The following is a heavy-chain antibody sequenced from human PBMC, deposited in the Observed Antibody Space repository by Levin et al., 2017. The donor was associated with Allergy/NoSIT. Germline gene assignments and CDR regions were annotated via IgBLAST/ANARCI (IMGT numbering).Heavy chain of an antibody. J-gene: IGHJ4*02. CDR1: GFTFSGYA. Sequence: LSLTCAASGFTFSGYAMSWVRQAPGKGLEWVSSISGSGAGTYYADSVKGRFTISRDNFKSTLYLQMNSLRAADTATYYCAKEDTAVVGAAFDYWGQGTLVTVSS. CDR2: ISGSGAGT. CDR3: AKEDTAVVGAAFDY. V-gene: IGHV3-23*01. D-gene: IGHD1-26*01.